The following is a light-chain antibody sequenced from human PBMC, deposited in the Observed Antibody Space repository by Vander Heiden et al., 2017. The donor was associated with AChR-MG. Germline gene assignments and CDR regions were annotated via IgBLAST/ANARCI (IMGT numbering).Light chain of an antibody. CDR1: QSISSY. Sequence: DIQMTQSPSSLSASVGDRVTITCRASQSISSYLNWYQQKPGKAPKLLIYGASTLRSGVPSRFRGSASGTDFTLTIIMLQPEDFATYYCQGSDNSPHIFGGASKAEMK. V-gene: IGKV1-39*01. CDR3: QGSDNSPHI. J-gene: IGKJ4*01. CDR2: GAS.